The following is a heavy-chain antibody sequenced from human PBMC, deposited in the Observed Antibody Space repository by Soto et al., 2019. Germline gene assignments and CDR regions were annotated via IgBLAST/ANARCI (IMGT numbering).Heavy chain of an antibody. Sequence: SETLSLTCAVYGGSFSGYYWSWIRQPPGKGLEWIGEINHSGSTNYNPSLTSRVTISVDTSKNQFSLKLSSVTAADTAVYYCARWVSYDSSGYYYGYYYYGMDVWGQGTTVTV. CDR3: ARWVSYDSSGYYYGYYYYGMDV. V-gene: IGHV4-34*01. CDR2: INHSGST. CDR1: GGSFSGYY. J-gene: IGHJ6*02. D-gene: IGHD3-22*01.